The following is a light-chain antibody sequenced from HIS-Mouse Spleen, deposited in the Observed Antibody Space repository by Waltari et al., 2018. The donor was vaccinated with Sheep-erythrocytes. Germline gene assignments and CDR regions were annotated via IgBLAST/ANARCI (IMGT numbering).Light chain of an antibody. CDR3: SSYTSSSTRV. J-gene: IGLJ3*02. CDR2: DVR. V-gene: IGLV2-14*03. CDR1: SSDVGGYNY. Sequence: QSALTQPASVSGSPGQSITISCTGTSSDVGGYNYVSWYPKHPGKAPKLMIYDVRNRPSGVSNRCSGSKSGNTASLTISGLQAEDEADYYCSSYTSSSTRVFGGGTKLTVL.